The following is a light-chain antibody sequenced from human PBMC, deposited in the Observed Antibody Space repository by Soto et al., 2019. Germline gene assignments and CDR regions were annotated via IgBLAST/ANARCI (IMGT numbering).Light chain of an antibody. J-gene: IGLJ2*01. CDR2: DVD. CDR1: SSDIGYYNY. CDR3: CSYAGSYSHVA. Sequence: QSALTQPRSVSGSPGQSVTISCTGTSSDIGYYNYVSWYQQHPGKAPKLMIYDVDKWPSGVPNRFSGRKSGNTASLTISGLQAEDEADYYCCSYAGSYSHVAFGGGTKLTVL. V-gene: IGLV2-11*01.